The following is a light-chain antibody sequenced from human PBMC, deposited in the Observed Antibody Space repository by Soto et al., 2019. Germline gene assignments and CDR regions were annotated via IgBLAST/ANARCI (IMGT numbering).Light chain of an antibody. CDR2: GES. CDR3: QQYGSSPHT. V-gene: IGKV3-20*01. Sequence: EIVLTQSPGTLSLSPGERATLSCRASQSVSSSYLAWYQQKPGQAPRLLIYGESSRATGIPDRFTGSGSGTDFTLTISRLEPEDFGVYYCQQYGSSPHTFGGGTKGDIK. J-gene: IGKJ4*02. CDR1: QSVSSSY.